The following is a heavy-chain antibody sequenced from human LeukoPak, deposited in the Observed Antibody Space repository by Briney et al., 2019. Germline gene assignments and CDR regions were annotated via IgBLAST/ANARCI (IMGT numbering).Heavy chain of an antibody. D-gene: IGHD4-17*01. CDR1: GYTFTGYY. J-gene: IGHJ6*03. V-gene: IGHV1-2*02. CDR2: INPNSGGT. CDR3: AIDYGDYHYYYYYMDV. Sequence: ASVKVSCKASGYTFTGYYMHWVRQAPGQGLEWMGWINPNSGGTNYAQKFQGRVTMTRDTSISTAYMELSRLRSDDTAVYYCAIDYGDYHYYYYYMDVWGKGTTVTISS.